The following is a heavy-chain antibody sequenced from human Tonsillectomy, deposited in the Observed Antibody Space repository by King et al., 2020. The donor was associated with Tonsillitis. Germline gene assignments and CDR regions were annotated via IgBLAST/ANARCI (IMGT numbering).Heavy chain of an antibody. CDR3: SREALAFDH. CDR1: EYTFTDYY. J-gene: IGHJ4*02. V-gene: IGHV1-2*02. CDR2: VNPNSGGT. Sequence: VQLVESGAEVKKPGASLKVSCKPSEYTFTDYYIHWVRQAPGQGLEWMGWVNPNSGGTNYAQNFQGRVTMTSDTSISTAYMELSRLTSDDMAVYYCSREALAFDHWGQGTLVTVSS.